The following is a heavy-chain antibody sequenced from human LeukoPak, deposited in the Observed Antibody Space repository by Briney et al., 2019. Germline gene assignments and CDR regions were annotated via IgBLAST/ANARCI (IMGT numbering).Heavy chain of an antibody. CDR1: GFTFSSYA. J-gene: IGHJ4*02. D-gene: IGHD3-22*01. CDR3: AKATDYYDSSGYYYY. CDR2: ISGSGGST. V-gene: IGHV3-23*01. Sequence: GSLRLSCAASGFTFSSYAMSWVRQAPGKGLEWVSAISGSGGSTYYADSVKGRFTISRDNSKNTLYLQMNSLRAEDTAVYYCAKATDYYDSSGYYYYWGQGTLVTVSS.